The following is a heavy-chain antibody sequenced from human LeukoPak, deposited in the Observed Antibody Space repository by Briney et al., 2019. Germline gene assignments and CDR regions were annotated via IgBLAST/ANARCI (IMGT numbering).Heavy chain of an antibody. V-gene: IGHV3-21*01. Sequence: GGSLRLSCVVSGFNFNVYSFNWVRQAPGKRLEWVSSISHGGIYKYYADSVKGRFAISRDNTKNSLYLQMDSLRAEDTAVYYCARLFELSNSWPYYYYYYMDVWGKGTTVTVSS. J-gene: IGHJ6*03. D-gene: IGHD2-2*01. CDR3: ARLFELSNSWPYYYYYYMDV. CDR1: GFNFNVYS. CDR2: ISHGGIYK.